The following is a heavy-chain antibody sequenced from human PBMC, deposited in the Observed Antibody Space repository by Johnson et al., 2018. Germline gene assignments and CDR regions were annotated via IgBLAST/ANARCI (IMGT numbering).Heavy chain of an antibody. J-gene: IGHJ1*01. V-gene: IGHV3-23*04. CDR3: AKNRAGDSSVYYPKYCRH. CDR1: GFTFSSYA. Sequence: VQLVQSGGGLVQPGGSLRLSCSVSGFTFSSYAMSWVRQLPGKGLEWVSSVSGDGDITYYADSVKGRFTIYRDNSNNTLFLQTKSLRAEEKAVYYCAKNRAGDSSVYYPKYCRHWGQGTLVIVSS. D-gene: IGHD3-22*01. CDR2: VSGDGDIT.